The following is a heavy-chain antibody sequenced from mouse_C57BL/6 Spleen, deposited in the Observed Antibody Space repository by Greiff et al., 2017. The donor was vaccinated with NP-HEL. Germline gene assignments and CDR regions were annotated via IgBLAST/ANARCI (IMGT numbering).Heavy chain of an antibody. CDR2: IRNKANGYTT. J-gene: IGHJ2*01. CDR1: GFTFTDYY. CDR3: ARYSNYFYFDY. V-gene: IGHV7-3*01. Sequence: EVKLMESGGGLVQPGGSLSLSCAASGFTFTDYYMSWVRQPPGKALEWLGFIRNKANGYTTEYSASVKGRFTISRDNSQSILYLQMNALRAEDSATYYCARYSNYFYFDYWGQGTTLTVSS. D-gene: IGHD2-1*01.